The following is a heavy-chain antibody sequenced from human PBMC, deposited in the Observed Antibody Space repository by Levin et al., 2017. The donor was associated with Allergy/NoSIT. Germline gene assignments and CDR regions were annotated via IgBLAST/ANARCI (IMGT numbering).Heavy chain of an antibody. D-gene: IGHD2-15*01. J-gene: IGHJ4*02. CDR1: GFTFSNHW. CDR3: ARDAWWSFDY. CDR2: IKQDGSEK. V-gene: IGHV3-7*01. Sequence: GGSLRLSCAASGFTFSNHWMSWVRQTPGKGLEWVAKIKQDGSEKYYVDSVKGRFTISRDNAKNSLYLQMNSLRAEDTAVYYCARDAWWSFDYWGQGTLVTVSS.